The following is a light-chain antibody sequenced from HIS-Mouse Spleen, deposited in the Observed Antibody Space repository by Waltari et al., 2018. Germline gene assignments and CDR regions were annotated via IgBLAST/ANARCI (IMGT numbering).Light chain of an antibody. V-gene: IGLV1-47*01. J-gene: IGLJ3*02. CDR3: AAWDDSLSGPV. Sequence: QSVLTQPPSASGTPGQRVTISCSGSSSNIVSNLVYWYQQLPGTAPKLLIYRNNNRPSGVPDRFSGSKSGTSASLAISGLRSEDEADYYCAAWDDSLSGPVFGGGTKLTVL. CDR1: SSNIVSNL. CDR2: RNN.